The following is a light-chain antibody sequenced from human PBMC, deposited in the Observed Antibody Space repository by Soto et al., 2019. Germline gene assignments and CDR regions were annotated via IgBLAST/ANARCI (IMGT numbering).Light chain of an antibody. J-gene: IGKJ3*01. CDR2: DAS. CDR1: QSVSSSS. Sequence: ENVLTQASGTLFLSPGERATLSCRASQSVSSSSLAWLQQKPGQAPRLLIYDASSRAAGIPDRFSCSGSGTDFTLTISILEPEEFAVYYCQQSGTSPFTFGPGTKVDIK. CDR3: QQSGTSPFT. V-gene: IGKV3-20*01.